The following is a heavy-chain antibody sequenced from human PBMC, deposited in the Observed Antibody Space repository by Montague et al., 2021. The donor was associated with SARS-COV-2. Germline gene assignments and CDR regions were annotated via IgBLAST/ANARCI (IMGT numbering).Heavy chain of an antibody. J-gene: IGHJ5*02. Sequence: SETLSLTCAVSGGSISSSNWWSWVRQPPGKGLEWIGEIYRSGSTXYNPSLKSRVTISVDKSKNQFSLKLSSVTAADTAVYYCARRYCSSTSCPNWFDPWGQGTLVTVSS. CDR1: GGSISSSNW. CDR2: IYRSGST. CDR3: ARRYCSSTSCPNWFDP. V-gene: IGHV4-4*02. D-gene: IGHD2-2*01.